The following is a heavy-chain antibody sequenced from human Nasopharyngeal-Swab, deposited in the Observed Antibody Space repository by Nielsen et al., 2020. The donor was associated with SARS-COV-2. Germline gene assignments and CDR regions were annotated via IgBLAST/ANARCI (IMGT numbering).Heavy chain of an antibody. V-gene: IGHV1-69*05. CDR1: GGTFSSYA. CDR3: ARDPPYSGSYRLGVYFDY. Sequence: SVKVSCKASGGTFSSYAISWVRQAPGQGLEWMGGIIPIFGTANYAQKLQGRVTMTTDTSTSTAYMELRSLRSDDTAVYYCARDPPYSGSYRLGVYFDYWGQGTLVTVSS. J-gene: IGHJ4*02. CDR2: IIPIFGTA. D-gene: IGHD1-26*01.